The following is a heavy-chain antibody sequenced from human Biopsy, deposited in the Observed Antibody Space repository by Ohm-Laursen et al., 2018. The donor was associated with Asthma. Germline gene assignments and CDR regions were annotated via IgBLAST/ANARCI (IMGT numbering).Heavy chain of an antibody. CDR1: GASITSSAYY. J-gene: IGHJ4*02. CDR3: ARHDHRWDTYADF. CDR2: MYCGETT. V-gene: IGHV4-39*01. Sequence: TLSLTCTVSGASITSSAYYWGWIRQPPGKGLEWIGSMYCGETTYYSRYLKSRVTISVDTSKNQFSLILSSVTAADTAVYYCARHDHRWDTYADFWGQGTLVTVSS. D-gene: IGHD2-2*01.